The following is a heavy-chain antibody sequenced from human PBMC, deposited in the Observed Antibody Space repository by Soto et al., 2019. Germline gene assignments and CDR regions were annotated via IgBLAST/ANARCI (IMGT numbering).Heavy chain of an antibody. V-gene: IGHV3-33*08. CDR3: ARDSGTYYHYGMNV. D-gene: IGHD1-26*01. J-gene: IGHJ6*02. Sequence: GGSLRLSCAASGFTFSNYWMNWVRQAPGKGLEWVAVIWYDGNTKYNADSVKGRFTISRDNSKNTLYLQMNNLRVEDTAVYYCARDSGTYYHYGMNVWGQGTTVTVSS. CDR2: IWYDGNTK. CDR1: GFTFSNYW.